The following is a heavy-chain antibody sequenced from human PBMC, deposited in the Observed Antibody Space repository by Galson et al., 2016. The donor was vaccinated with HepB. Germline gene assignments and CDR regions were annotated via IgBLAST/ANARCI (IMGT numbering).Heavy chain of an antibody. J-gene: IGHJ6*02. CDR2: ISGSGGST. V-gene: IGHV3-23*01. CDR1: GFTFTRTA. CDR3: AKDRTSSNDILDWLSPLDV. D-gene: IGHD3/OR15-3a*01. Sequence: SLRLSCAASGFTFTRTAMNWVRQSPGKGLEWVSGISGSGGSTYYADPVKGRFTISRDNPKNTVYLQRNSLSAQDKAVYYCAKDRTSSNDILDWLSPLDVWGQGTTVTVSS.